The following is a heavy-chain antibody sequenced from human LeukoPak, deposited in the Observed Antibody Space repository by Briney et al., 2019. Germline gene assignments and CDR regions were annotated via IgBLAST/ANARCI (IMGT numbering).Heavy chain of an antibody. CDR2: INHSGST. D-gene: IGHD5-24*01. V-gene: IGHV4-34*01. Sequence: SETLSLTCAVYGGSFSGYYWSWIRQPPGKGLEWIGEINHSGSTYYNPSLKSRVTISVDTSKNQFSLKLSSVTAADTAVYYCARDRLQLQSWGQGTLVTVSS. J-gene: IGHJ5*02. CDR3: ARDRLQLQS. CDR1: GGSFSGYY.